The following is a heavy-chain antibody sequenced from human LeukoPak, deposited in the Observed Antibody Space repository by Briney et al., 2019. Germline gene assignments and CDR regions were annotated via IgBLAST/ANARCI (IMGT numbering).Heavy chain of an antibody. V-gene: IGHV3-30*02. CDR2: IRYDGITK. CDR3: AKEVTMVRGVISPLNWFDP. Sequence: GGSLRLSCTASGFTFSNHGMHWVRQAPGKGLEWVAFIRYDGITKYYADSVKGRFTISRDNSKNTLYLQMNSLRAEDTAVYYCAKEVTMVRGVISPLNWFDPWGQGTLVTVSS. D-gene: IGHD3-10*01. CDR1: GFTFSNHG. J-gene: IGHJ5*02.